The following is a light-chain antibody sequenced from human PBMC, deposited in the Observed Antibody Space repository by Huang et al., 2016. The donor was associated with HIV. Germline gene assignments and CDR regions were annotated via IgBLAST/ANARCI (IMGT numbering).Light chain of an antibody. CDR2: DAS. J-gene: IGKJ5*01. Sequence: ETVLTQSPATLSLSPGERATLSCRASQSVNRYLALYQQNPGQTPWLLIYDASNRATGIPARFRGSGSGTDVTLTISSREAEDFAVYYCQQRKYWPPITFGQGTRLEIK. V-gene: IGKV3-11*01. CDR3: QQRKYWPPIT. CDR1: QSVNRY.